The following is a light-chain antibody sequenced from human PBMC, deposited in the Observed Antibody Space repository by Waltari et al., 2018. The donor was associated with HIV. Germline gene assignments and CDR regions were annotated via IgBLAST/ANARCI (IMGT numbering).Light chain of an antibody. Sequence: IVMTQTPLSLSVTPGQPASISCKSSQSPLHSDGKTYLYWFLQKPGQPPHLLIYEVSKRFAGVPDRFSGSGSGTDYTLTISSLQPEDFATYYCHQYYSTRTFGQGTKVEIK. CDR3: HQYYSTRT. J-gene: IGKJ1*01. CDR1: QSPLHSDGKTY. V-gene: IGKV2D-29*01. CDR2: EVS.